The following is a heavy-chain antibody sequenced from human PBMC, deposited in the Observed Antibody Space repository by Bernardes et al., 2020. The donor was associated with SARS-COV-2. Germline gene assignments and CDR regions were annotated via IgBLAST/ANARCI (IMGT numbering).Heavy chain of an antibody. CDR2: IYSSGTT. Sequence: SETLSLTCAVSGVSIRSATYYWSWTRHHPGKGLEWIGYIYSSGTTFNNPSLRSRSTMSVDTSKNQFSLKLSSVTAADTAVYYCARGAAPGGMDVWGQGTTVTVSS. J-gene: IGHJ6*02. V-gene: IGHV4-31*11. D-gene: IGHD6-13*01. CDR3: ARGAAPGGMDV. CDR1: GVSIRSATYY.